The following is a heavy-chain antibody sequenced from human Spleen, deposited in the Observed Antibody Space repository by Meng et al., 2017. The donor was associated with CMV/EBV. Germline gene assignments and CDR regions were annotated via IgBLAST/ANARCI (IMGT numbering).Heavy chain of an antibody. Sequence: GGPLRLSCAASGFTFSSFPIHWVRQAPGKGLEWVADMSYDGSNYYFADSVRGRFTISRDNSRNTVDLYMNSLRGEDTAVYFCARDHFYSGGDRDFHYYYGMDVWGQGTTVTVSS. D-gene: IGHD2-21*02. J-gene: IGHJ6*02. CDR3: ARDHFYSGGDRDFHYYYGMDV. CDR2: MSYDGSNY. CDR1: GFTFSSFP. V-gene: IGHV3-30*04.